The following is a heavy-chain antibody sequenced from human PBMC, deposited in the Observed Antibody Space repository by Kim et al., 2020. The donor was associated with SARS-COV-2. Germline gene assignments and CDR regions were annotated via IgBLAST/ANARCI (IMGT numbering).Heavy chain of an antibody. CDR1: GYTFTSYG. J-gene: IGHJ6*02. D-gene: IGHD3-22*01. Sequence: ASVKVSCKASGYTFTSYGISWVRQAPGQGLEWMGWISAYNGNTNYAQKLQGRVTMTTDTSTSTAYMELRSLRYDDTAVYYCARAVYDSSGRYYYYGMDVWGQGTTVTVSS. CDR2: ISAYNGNT. CDR3: ARAVYDSSGRYYYYGMDV. V-gene: IGHV1-18*04.